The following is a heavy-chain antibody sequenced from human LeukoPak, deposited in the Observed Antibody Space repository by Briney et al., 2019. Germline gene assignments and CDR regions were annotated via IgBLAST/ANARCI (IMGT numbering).Heavy chain of an antibody. CDR1: GYTSTSYY. CDR2: INPSGGST. CDR3: ATGITIFGVGQYYGMDV. D-gene: IGHD3-3*01. V-gene: IGHV1-46*01. Sequence: ASVKVSCKASGYTSTSYYMHWVRQAPGQGLEWMGIINPSGGSTSYAQKFQGRVTMTRDTSTSTVYMELGSLRSEDTAVYYCATGITIFGVGQYYGMDVWGQGTTVTVSS. J-gene: IGHJ6*02.